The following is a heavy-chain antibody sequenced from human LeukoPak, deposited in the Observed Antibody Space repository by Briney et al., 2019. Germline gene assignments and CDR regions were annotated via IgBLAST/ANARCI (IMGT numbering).Heavy chain of an antibody. CDR1: GYTFTDYY. CDR3: ARSMDPPASYYFDY. J-gene: IGHJ4*02. Sequence: ASVKVSCKASGYTFTDYYMHWVRQAPGQGLEWMGWINPDSGGTNYAQKFQGRVTMTRDTSISTAYMELSRLRPDDTAVYYCARSMDPPASYYFDYWGQGTLVTVSS. V-gene: IGHV1-2*02. CDR2: INPDSGGT. D-gene: IGHD2-8*01.